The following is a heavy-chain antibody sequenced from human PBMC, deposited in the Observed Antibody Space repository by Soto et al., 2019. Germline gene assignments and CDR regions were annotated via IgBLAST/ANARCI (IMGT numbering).Heavy chain of an antibody. CDR1: GFTFSSYG. J-gene: IGHJ4*02. Sequence: QVQLVESGGGVVQPGRSLRLSCAAFGFTFSSYGMHWVRQAPGKGLEWVAVIWYDGSIKYYADSVKGRFTISRDNSKNGLYLQMNSLGAEDTAVYYCARDLYSTGWYDGEMMYWGQGTLVTVSS. V-gene: IGHV3-33*01. CDR2: IWYDGSIK. D-gene: IGHD6-19*01. CDR3: ARDLYSTGWYDGEMMY.